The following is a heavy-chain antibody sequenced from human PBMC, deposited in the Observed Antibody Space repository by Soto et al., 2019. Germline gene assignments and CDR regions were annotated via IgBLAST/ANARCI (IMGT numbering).Heavy chain of an antibody. CDR1: GDSVSNNGAT. D-gene: IGHD1-26*01. V-gene: IGHV6-1*01. CDR3: ARGEQYSGRIFDY. CDR2: TYYRSKWYY. Sequence: SETLSLTCAISGDSVSNNGATWNWIRQSPSRGLEWLGRTYYRSKWYYEYAVSVRGRITINPDTSKNQYSLQLNSVTPEDTAVYFCARGEQYSGRIFDYWGQGTLVTVSS. J-gene: IGHJ4*01.